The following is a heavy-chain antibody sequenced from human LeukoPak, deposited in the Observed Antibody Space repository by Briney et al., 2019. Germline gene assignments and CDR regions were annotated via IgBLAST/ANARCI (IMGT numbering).Heavy chain of an antibody. CDR2: IYTSGST. CDR1: GGSISSGSYY. J-gene: IGHJ4*02. CDR3: ARELATMLYYFDY. D-gene: IGHD5-24*01. Sequence: KTSQTLSLTCTVSGGSISSGSYYWSWIRQPAGKGLEWIGRIYTSGSTNYNPSRHSRVTISVDTSKNQFSLKLSSVTAADTAVYYCARELATMLYYFDYWGQGTLVTVSS. V-gene: IGHV4-61*02.